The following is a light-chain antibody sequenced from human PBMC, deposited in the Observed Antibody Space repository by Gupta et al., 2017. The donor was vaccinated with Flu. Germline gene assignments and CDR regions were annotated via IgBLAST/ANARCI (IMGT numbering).Light chain of an antibody. Sequence: GERATLSCRASQSVSSYLDWYQQKPGQAPRLLIYDASNRATGIPARFSGSGSGADFTLTISSLEPEDFAVYYCQQRSDWPITFGQGTRLEIK. CDR2: DAS. J-gene: IGKJ5*01. V-gene: IGKV3-11*01. CDR3: QQRSDWPIT. CDR1: QSVSSY.